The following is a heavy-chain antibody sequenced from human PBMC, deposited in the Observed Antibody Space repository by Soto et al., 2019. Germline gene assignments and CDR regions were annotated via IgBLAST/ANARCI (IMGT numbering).Heavy chain of an antibody. Sequence: PGESLKISCKGTGYTFISYWIGWVRQMPGKGLEWMGIIYPGDSDARYSPSFQGQVTISVDKSISTAYLQWSSLKASDTAMYYCARHPPYDIVILPPFDYWGQGTLVTVSS. CDR3: ARHPPYDIVILPPFDY. D-gene: IGHD2-2*01. CDR1: GYTFISYW. CDR2: IYPGDSDA. J-gene: IGHJ4*02. V-gene: IGHV5-51*01.